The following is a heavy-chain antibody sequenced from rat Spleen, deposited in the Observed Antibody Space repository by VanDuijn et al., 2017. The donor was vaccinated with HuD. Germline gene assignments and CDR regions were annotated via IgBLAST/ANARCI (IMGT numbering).Heavy chain of an antibody. J-gene: IGHJ2*01. D-gene: IGHD4-4*01. V-gene: IGHV5-25*01. CDR2: ISPSGATT. CDR1: GFTFSNYY. CDR3: AKDGGYRFDY. Sequence: EVQLVESGGGLVQPGRSLKLSCAASGFTFSNYYMAWVRQAPTKGLEWVASISPSGATTNYRDSVKGRFTISRDNAKSTLYLHMDSLRSEDTATYYCAKDGGYRFDYWGQGVMVTVSS.